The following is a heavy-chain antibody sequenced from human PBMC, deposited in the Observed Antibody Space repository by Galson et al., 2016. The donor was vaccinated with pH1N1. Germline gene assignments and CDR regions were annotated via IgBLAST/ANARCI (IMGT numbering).Heavy chain of an antibody. V-gene: IGHV1-2*06. D-gene: IGHD5-24*01. J-gene: IGHJ4*02. Sequence: SVKVSCKASGYTFTDYYLHWVRQAPGQGLKWMGRINPKSGDTDFAQNFQGRVTMTRDTSINTAYMELRRLRFDDTAVYYCASVGDGYNLANWGQGTLVTVSS. CDR1: GYTFTDYY. CDR2: INPKSGDT. CDR3: ASVGDGYNLAN.